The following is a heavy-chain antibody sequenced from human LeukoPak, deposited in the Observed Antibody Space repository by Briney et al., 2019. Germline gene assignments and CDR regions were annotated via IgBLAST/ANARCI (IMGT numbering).Heavy chain of an antibody. CDR3: ARGGITIFGVVTLNWFDP. V-gene: IGHV3-74*01. J-gene: IGHJ5*02. Sequence: PGGSLRLSCAASGFTFSSYWMHWVRQAPGKGLVWVSRINTDGSSTSYADSVKGRFTISRDNAKNTLYLQMNSLRAGDTAVYYCARGGITIFGVVTLNWFDPWGQGTLVTVSS. CDR1: GFTFSSYW. CDR2: INTDGSST. D-gene: IGHD3-3*01.